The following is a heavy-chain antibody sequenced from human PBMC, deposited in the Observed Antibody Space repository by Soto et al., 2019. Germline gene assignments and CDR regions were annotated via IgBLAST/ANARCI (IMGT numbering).Heavy chain of an antibody. Sequence: ASVKVSCKASGYTFTSYYMHWVRQAPGQGLEWMGIINPSGGSTSYAQKFQGRVTMTRDTSTSTVYMELSSLRSEDTAVYYCAREGLGITGVLTPRMDVWGQGTTVTVSS. CDR2: INPSGGST. V-gene: IGHV1-46*01. D-gene: IGHD3-22*01. J-gene: IGHJ6*02. CDR3: AREGLGITGVLTPRMDV. CDR1: GYTFTSYY.